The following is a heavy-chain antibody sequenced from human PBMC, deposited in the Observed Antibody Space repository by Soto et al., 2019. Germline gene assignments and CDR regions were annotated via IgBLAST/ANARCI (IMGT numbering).Heavy chain of an antibody. Sequence: QVQLVQSGAEVKKPGSSVKVSCKVSGGTFSKFAISWVRQAPGQGLEWMGGIIPISGTTNYAQKFQGRVTITADEPARSAYLELSGLKSEDTAVYYCARAAAESQPRPLAYWGQGTLLTVSS. V-gene: IGHV1-69*12. J-gene: IGHJ4*02. D-gene: IGHD6-25*01. CDR2: IIPISGTT. CDR3: ARAAAESQPRPLAY. CDR1: GGTFSKFA.